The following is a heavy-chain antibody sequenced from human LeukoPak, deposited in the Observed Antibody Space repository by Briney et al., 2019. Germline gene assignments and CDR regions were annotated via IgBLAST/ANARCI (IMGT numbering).Heavy chain of an antibody. V-gene: IGHV3-15*01. D-gene: IGHD2-15*01. J-gene: IGHJ6*03. CDR3: TDLGYCSGGSCYPPIYYYYYMDV. CDR2: IKSKTDGGTT. CDR1: GFTFSNAW. Sequence: GESLKISCAASGFTFSNAWMSWVRQAPGKGLEWVGRIKSKTDGGTTDYAAPVKGRFTISRDDSKNTLYLQMNSLKTEDTAVYYCTDLGYCSGGSCYPPIYYYYYMDVWGKGTTVTVSS.